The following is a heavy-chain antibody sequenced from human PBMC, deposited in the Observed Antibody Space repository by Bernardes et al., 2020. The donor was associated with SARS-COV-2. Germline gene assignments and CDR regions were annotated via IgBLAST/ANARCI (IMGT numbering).Heavy chain of an antibody. CDR3: ARKLRYSSGWYPFDY. J-gene: IGHJ4*02. CDR1: GYSFTSYW. Sequence: GESLKISCKGSGYSFTSYWIGWVRQMPGKGLEWMGIIYPGDSDTRYSPSFQGQVTISADKSISTAYLQWSSLKASDTAMYYCARKLRYSSGWYPFDYWGQGTLVTVSS. V-gene: IGHV5-51*01. CDR2: IYPGDSDT. D-gene: IGHD6-19*01.